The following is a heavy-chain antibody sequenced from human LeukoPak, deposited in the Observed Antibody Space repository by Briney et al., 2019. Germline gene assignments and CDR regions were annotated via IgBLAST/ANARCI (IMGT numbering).Heavy chain of an antibody. D-gene: IGHD3-9*01. CDR1: GFTFSSYA. V-gene: IGHV3-30*04. Sequence: GRSLRLSCAASGFTFSSYAMHWVRQAPGKGLEWVAVISYDGSNKYYADSVKGRFTISRDNSKNTLYLQMNSLRAEDTAVYYCARVGGVGILTGYEPDPWGQGTLVTVSS. CDR3: ARVGGVGILTGYEPDP. CDR2: ISYDGSNK. J-gene: IGHJ5*02.